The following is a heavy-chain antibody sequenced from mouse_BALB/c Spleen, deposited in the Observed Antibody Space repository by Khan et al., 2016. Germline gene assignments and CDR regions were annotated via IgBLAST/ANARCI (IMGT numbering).Heavy chain of an antibody. CDR3: AGAGYYGYLVN. Sequence: EVQLQESGGGLVQPGGSLKLSCAASGFDFSRYWMSWVRQAPGKGLEWIGEINPDSSTINYTPSLKDKFIISRDNAKNTLYLQMRKVRSEDTVLYYCAGAGYYGYLVNWGQGTLLTVSA. J-gene: IGHJ3*01. V-gene: IGHV4-1*02. CDR2: INPDSSTI. D-gene: IGHD1-1*01. CDR1: GFDFSRYW.